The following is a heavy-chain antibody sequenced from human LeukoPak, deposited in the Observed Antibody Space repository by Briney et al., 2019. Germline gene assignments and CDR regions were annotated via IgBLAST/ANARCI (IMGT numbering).Heavy chain of an antibody. Sequence: GGSLRLSCAASGFTFSSYAMHWVRQAPGKGLEWVAVISYDGSSKYYADSVEGRFTISRDNSKNTLYLQMNSLRAEDTAVYYCAREKNGHSYGLGFDYRGQGTLVTVSS. J-gene: IGHJ4*02. D-gene: IGHD5-18*01. CDR3: AREKNGHSYGLGFDY. CDR2: ISYDGSSK. V-gene: IGHV3-30-3*01. CDR1: GFTFSSYA.